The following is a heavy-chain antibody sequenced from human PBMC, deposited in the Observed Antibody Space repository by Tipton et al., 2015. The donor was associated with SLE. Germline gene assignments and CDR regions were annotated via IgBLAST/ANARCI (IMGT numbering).Heavy chain of an antibody. CDR3: ARYSCIGNSCTHFDY. J-gene: IGHJ4*02. V-gene: IGHV4-59*11. CDR1: GGVITNPY. D-gene: IGHD2-15*01. CDR2: IHHSGVT. Sequence: TLSLTCTVSGGVITNPYWSWIRQPPGKGLQWIGFIHHSGVTNYNPSLYSRVTISVDTSRSQFALKLSSVTAADTAVYYCARYSCIGNSCTHFDYSGQGILVTVSS.